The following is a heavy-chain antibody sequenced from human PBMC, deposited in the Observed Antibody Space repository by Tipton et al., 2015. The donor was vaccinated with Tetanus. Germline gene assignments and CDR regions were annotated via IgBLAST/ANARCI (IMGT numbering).Heavy chain of an antibody. Sequence: TLSLTCTVSGGSINNGAYTWSWIRQSPGKGLEWIGYIFHTGGTYYNPSLKSRVTISVDGPKNQFSLNLKSVTAADTAVYYCARSHGSGGLLWFDSWGLGSLVTFSS. CDR1: GGSINNGAYT. CDR3: ARSHGSGGLLWFDS. D-gene: IGHD3-10*01. CDR2: IFHTGGT. J-gene: IGHJ5*01. V-gene: IGHV4-30-2*06.